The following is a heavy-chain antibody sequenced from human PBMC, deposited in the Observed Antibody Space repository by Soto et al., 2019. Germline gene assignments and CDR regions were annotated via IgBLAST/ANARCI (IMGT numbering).Heavy chain of an antibody. Sequence: PGGSLRLSCAASGFTFSDYYMSWIRQAPGKGLEWVSYISSSGSTIYYADSVKGRFTISRDNAKNSLYLQMNSLRAEDTAVYYCARTIVVVPARGYMDVWGKGTTVTVSS. V-gene: IGHV3-11*01. D-gene: IGHD2-2*01. J-gene: IGHJ6*03. CDR3: ARTIVVVPARGYMDV. CDR2: ISSSGSTI. CDR1: GFTFSDYY.